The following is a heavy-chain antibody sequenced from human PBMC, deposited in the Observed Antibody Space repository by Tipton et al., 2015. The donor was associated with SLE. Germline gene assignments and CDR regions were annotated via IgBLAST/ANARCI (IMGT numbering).Heavy chain of an antibody. CDR1: GYTFIGYY. Sequence: QLVQSGAEVKKPGASVQVSCKTSGYTFIGYYLHWVRQAPGQRLEWMGWVIGVNDNTKYSQKFQGRVTISRDTSANTAYMELRSLRSEDTAVYFCARAHVRGGLSLAYWGQGTLVTVSS. V-gene: IGHV1-3*01. CDR3: ARAHVRGGLSLAY. CDR2: VIGVNDNT. J-gene: IGHJ4*02. D-gene: IGHD3-16*01.